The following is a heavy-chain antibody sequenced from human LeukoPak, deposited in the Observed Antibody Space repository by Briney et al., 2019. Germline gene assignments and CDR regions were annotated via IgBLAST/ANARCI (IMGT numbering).Heavy chain of an antibody. Sequence: ASVKVSCKASGYTFTSYAMHWVRQAPGQRLEWMGWINAGNGNTKYSQKSQGRVTITRDTSASTAYMELSSLRSEDTAVYYCARDPSPHMLLVNWFDPWGQGTLVTVSS. CDR2: INAGNGNT. V-gene: IGHV1-3*01. J-gene: IGHJ5*02. D-gene: IGHD2-8*01. CDR1: GYTFTSYA. CDR3: ARDPSPHMLLVNWFDP.